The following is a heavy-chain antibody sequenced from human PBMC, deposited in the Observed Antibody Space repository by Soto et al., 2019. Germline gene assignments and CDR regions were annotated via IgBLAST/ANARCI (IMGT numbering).Heavy chain of an antibody. D-gene: IGHD3-3*01. J-gene: IGHJ5*02. V-gene: IGHV1-8*01. CDR2: MNPNSGNA. CDR1: GYTFTSYD. Sequence: QAQLVQSGAEVKKPGASVKVSCKASGYTFTSYDINWVRQATGQGLEWMGWMNPNSGNAGYAQKSQGRVTMTRNTSISTAYMELSSLRSEDTAVYYCARWDYDPMYFDPWGQGTLVTVSS. CDR3: ARWDYDPMYFDP.